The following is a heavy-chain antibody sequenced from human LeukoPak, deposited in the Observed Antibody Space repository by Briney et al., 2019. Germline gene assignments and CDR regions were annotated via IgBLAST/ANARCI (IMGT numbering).Heavy chain of an antibody. CDR2: ISSSGSTI. D-gene: IGHD3-10*02. J-gene: IGHJ6*04. CDR3: AELGITMIGGV. V-gene: IGHV3-48*04. Sequence: GGSLRLSCAASGFTFSNYWMHWIRQAPGKGLEWVSYISSSGSTIYYADSVKGRFTISRDNAKNSLYLQMNSLRAEDTAVYYCAELGITMIGGVWGKGTTVTISS. CDR1: GFTFSNYW.